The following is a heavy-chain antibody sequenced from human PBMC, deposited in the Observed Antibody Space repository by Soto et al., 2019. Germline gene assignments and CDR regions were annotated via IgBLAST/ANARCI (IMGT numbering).Heavy chain of an antibody. CDR3: ARDLEVGSYLYYFDF. V-gene: IGHV3-11*06. Sequence: GGSLRLSCAASGFTFTNYYISWIRQAPGKGLEWVSYTSANNVYTNYADSVKGRFTISRDNGKNSVYLQMNGLRDEDTAVYYCARDLEVGSYLYYFDFWGQGALVTVSS. J-gene: IGHJ4*02. D-gene: IGHD1-26*01. CDR1: GFTFTNYY. CDR2: TSANNVYT.